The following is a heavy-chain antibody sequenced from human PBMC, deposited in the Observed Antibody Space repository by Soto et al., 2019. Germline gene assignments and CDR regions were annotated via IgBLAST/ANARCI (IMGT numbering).Heavy chain of an antibody. CDR3: AKDLGTLAILFHY. Sequence: GGSLRLSCAASGVLFSNYAMNWVRQAPGKGLEWVAVISYDGSNKYYADSVKGRFTISRDNSENTLYLHMNSLRADDTAVYYCAKDLGTLAILFHYWGQGSLVTVS. D-gene: IGHD2-2*02. J-gene: IGHJ4*02. CDR1: GVLFSNYA. CDR2: ISYDGSNK. V-gene: IGHV3-30*18.